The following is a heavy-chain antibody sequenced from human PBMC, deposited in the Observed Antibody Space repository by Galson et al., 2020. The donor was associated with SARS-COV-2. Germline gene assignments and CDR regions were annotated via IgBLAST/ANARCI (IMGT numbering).Heavy chain of an antibody. CDR3: ARHRVPAAIGDAFDI. Sequence: SETLSLTCTVSGGSISSSSYYWGWIRQPPGKGLEWIGSIYYSGSTYYNPSLKSRVTISVDTSKNQFSLKLSSVTAADTAVYYCARHRVPAAIGDAFDIWGQGTMVTVSS. V-gene: IGHV4-39*01. D-gene: IGHD2-2*02. CDR1: GGSISSSSYY. J-gene: IGHJ3*02. CDR2: IYYSGST.